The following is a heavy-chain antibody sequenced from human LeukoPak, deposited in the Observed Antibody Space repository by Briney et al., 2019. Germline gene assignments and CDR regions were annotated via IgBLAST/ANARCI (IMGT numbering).Heavy chain of an antibody. V-gene: IGHV3-66*01. CDR2: IYSGGST. CDR1: GFTVSSNY. Sequence: GGSLRLSCAASGFTVSSNYMSWVRQAPGKGLEWVSVIYSGGSTYYADSVKGRFTISRDNSKNTLYLQMNSLRAEGTAVYYCARDQVGSSGYYPYSDYYYGMDVWGQGTTVTVSS. CDR3: ARDQVGSSGYYPYSDYYYGMDV. J-gene: IGHJ6*02. D-gene: IGHD3-22*01.